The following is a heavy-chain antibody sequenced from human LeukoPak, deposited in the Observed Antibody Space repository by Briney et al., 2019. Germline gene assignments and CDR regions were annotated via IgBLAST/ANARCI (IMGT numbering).Heavy chain of an antibody. D-gene: IGHD6-13*01. CDR1: GFTFSSYW. Sequence: GGSLRLSCAASGFTFSSYWMSWVRQAPGRGLEWVANIKQDGSEKYYVDSVKGRFTISRDNAKNSLYLQMNSLRAEDTAVYYCARGTAAAGTRSRYRGQGTLVTVSS. V-gene: IGHV3-7*03. CDR2: IKQDGSEK. J-gene: IGHJ4*02. CDR3: ARGTAAAGTRSRY.